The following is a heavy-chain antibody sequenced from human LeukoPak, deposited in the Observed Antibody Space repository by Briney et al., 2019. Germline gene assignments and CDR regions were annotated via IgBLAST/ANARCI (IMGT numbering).Heavy chain of an antibody. Sequence: PSETLSLTCSVSGDSISNYYWSWIRQPPGKGLEWIGHMYYTGITNYNPSLKCRVPMSGDTSKNQLSLNLNSVTAADTAMYYCARSSPREYAFDIWGQGTMVTVSS. CDR1: GDSISNYY. V-gene: IGHV4-59*12. CDR3: ARSSPREYAFDI. CDR2: MYYTGIT. J-gene: IGHJ3*02.